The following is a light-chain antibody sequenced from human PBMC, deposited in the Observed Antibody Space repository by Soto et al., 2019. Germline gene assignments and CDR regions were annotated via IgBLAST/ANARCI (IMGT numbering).Light chain of an antibody. CDR3: QQRHMWPIT. J-gene: IGKJ5*01. CDR1: QSVSSY. CDR2: DAS. Sequence: EIVLTQSPATLSLSPVERATLSCRASQSVSSYLAWYQQKPGQAPRLLIYDASNRATGIPARFSGSGSGTDFTLTISSLEPEDSAVYYCQQRHMWPITFGQGTRLE. V-gene: IGKV3-11*01.